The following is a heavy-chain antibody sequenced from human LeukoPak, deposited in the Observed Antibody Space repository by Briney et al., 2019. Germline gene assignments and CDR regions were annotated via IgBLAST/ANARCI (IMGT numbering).Heavy chain of an antibody. D-gene: IGHD6-13*01. CDR3: AKDLRYSSSWYGSWFDP. Sequence: GGSLRLSCAASGFTFSSCGMHWVRQAPGKGLEWVAVIWYDGSNKYYADSVKGRFTISRDNSKNTLYQQMNSLRAEDTAVYYCAKDLRYSSSWYGSWFDPWGQGTLVTVSS. J-gene: IGHJ5*02. CDR2: IWYDGSNK. V-gene: IGHV3-33*06. CDR1: GFTFSSCG.